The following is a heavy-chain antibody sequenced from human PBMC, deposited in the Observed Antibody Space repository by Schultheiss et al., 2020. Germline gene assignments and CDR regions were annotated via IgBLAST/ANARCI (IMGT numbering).Heavy chain of an antibody. D-gene: IGHD2-15*01. CDR2: ISSGGTT. V-gene: IGHV3-66*02. J-gene: IGHJ6*02. CDR1: GFIVSSNY. Sequence: GGSLRLSCAASGFIVSSNYMSWVRQAPGKGLEWVSVISSGGTTQYGDSVKGRFTISRDNSKNTVYLQMNTLRDEDTGVYYCAVDQNVWGQGTTVTVSS. CDR3: AVDQNV.